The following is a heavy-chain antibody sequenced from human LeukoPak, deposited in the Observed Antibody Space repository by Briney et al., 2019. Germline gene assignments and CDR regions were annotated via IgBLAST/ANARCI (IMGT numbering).Heavy chain of an antibody. CDR3: ARVSIWSRDAFDI. CDR2: IYYSGST. D-gene: IGHD5/OR15-5a*01. V-gene: IGHV4-59*01. J-gene: IGHJ3*02. CDR1: DDSITMYY. Sequence: SETLSLTCSVSDDSITMYYWTWIRQPPGKGLEWIGYIYYSGSTNYNPSLKSRVTISVDTSKNQFSLKLSSVTAADTAVYYCARVSIWSRDAFDIWGQGTMVTVSS.